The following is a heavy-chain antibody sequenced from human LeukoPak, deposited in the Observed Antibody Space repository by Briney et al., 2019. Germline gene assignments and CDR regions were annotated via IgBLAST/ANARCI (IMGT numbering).Heavy chain of an antibody. V-gene: IGHV3-30*04. D-gene: IGHD6-13*01. J-gene: IGHJ5*02. CDR1: GFTFSSYA. Sequence: GGSLRLSCAAPGFTFSSYAMHWVRQAPGKGLEWVAVISYDGSNKYYADSVKGRFTISRDNSKNTLYLQMNSLRAEDTAVYYCAREGSSWYDNWFDPWGQGTLVTASS. CDR2: ISYDGSNK. CDR3: AREGSSWYDNWFDP.